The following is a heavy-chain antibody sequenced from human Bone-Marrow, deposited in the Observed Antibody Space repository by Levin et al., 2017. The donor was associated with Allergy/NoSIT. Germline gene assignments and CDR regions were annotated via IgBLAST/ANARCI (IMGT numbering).Heavy chain of an antibody. CDR2: IHPNTGDT. CDR3: AVSYGDYSLLNY. V-gene: IGHV1-2*06. D-gene: IGHD4-17*01. Sequence: GGSLRLSCKASGYTFIGYHLHWVRQAPGQGLEWMGRIHPNTGDTNFAQKFQGRVTMTRDTSINTGYLELSRLTSGDTAVYYCAVSYGDYSLLNYWGQGSLVTVSS. CDR1: GYTFIGYH. J-gene: IGHJ4*02.